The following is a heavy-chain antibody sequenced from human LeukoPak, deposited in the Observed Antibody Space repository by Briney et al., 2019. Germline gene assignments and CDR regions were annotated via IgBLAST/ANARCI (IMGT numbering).Heavy chain of an antibody. CDR2: ISDSGGST. CDR1: GFTFSSYA. Sequence: GGSLRLSCAASGFTFSSYAMNWVRQAPGKGLEWVSSISDSGGSTYYADSVKGRFTFSRDNSKNTLYLQMDSLRAEDTAVYYCAKDPGVYGSGSYPTYFDYWGQGTLVTVSS. D-gene: IGHD3-10*01. V-gene: IGHV3-23*01. J-gene: IGHJ4*02. CDR3: AKDPGVYGSGSYPTYFDY.